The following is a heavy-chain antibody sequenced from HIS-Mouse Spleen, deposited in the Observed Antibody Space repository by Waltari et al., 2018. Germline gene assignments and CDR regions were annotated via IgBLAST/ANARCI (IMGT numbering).Heavy chain of an antibody. J-gene: IGHJ4*02. CDR1: GFTFSRYG. D-gene: IGHD6-6*01. CDR2: IWYDGSNK. Sequence: QVQLVESGGGVVQPGRSLRLFCAASGFTFSRYGMHWVRQAPGKGLEWVAVIWYDGSNKYYADSVKGRFTISRDNSKNTLYLQMNSLRAEDTAVYYCARYSSSSGVDYWGQGTLVTVSS. CDR3: ARYSSSSGVDY. V-gene: IGHV3-33*01.